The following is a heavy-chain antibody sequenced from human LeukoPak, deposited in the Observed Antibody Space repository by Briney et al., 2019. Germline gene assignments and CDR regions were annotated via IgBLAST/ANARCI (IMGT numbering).Heavy chain of an antibody. CDR3: ARAGQQLVNYYYYYMDV. D-gene: IGHD6-13*01. CDR1: GFTFSSYE. Sequence: GGSLRLSCAASGFTFSSYEMNWVRQAPGKGLEWVSYISSSGSTIYYADSVKGRFTISRDNAKNSLYLQMNSLRAEDTAVYYCARAGQQLVNYYYYYMDVWGKGTTVTISS. J-gene: IGHJ6*03. V-gene: IGHV3-48*03. CDR2: ISSSGSTI.